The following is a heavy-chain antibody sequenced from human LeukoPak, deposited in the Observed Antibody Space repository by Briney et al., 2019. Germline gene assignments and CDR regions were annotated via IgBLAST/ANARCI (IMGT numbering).Heavy chain of an antibody. CDR1: GFTFSSYW. D-gene: IGHD2-2*01. Sequence: GGSLRLSCAASGFTFSSYWMSWVRQAPGKGLEWVANIKQDGSEKYYVDSVKGRFTISRDNAKNSLYLQMNSLRAEDTAVYYCARGLTYCSSTSCYPSDAFDIWGQGTMVPVSS. CDR3: ARGLTYCSSTSCYPSDAFDI. CDR2: IKQDGSEK. J-gene: IGHJ3*02. V-gene: IGHV3-7*01.